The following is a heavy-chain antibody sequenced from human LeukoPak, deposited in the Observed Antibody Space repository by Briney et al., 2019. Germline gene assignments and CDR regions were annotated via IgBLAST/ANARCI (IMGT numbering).Heavy chain of an antibody. Sequence: SETLSLTCTVSGGSISSSSYYWGWIRQPPGKGLEWIGSIYYSGSTYYNPSLKSRVTISVDTSKNQFSLKLSSVTAADTAVYYCARGRSGEMDGYNPKHAFDIWGQGTMVTVSS. CDR3: ARGRSGEMDGYNPKHAFDI. D-gene: IGHD5-24*01. V-gene: IGHV4-39*01. J-gene: IGHJ3*02. CDR1: GGSISSSSYY. CDR2: IYYSGST.